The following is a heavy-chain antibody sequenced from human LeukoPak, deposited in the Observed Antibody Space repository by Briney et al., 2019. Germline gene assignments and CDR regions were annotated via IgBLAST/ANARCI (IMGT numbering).Heavy chain of an antibody. CDR1: GFTFDDYA. CDR2: ISWNSGSI. D-gene: IGHD5-18*01. CDR3: ARSWRHSYGYWFDY. V-gene: IGHV3-9*03. J-gene: IGHJ4*02. Sequence: GGSLRLSCAASGFTFDDYAMHWVRQAPGKGLEWVSGISWNSGSIGYADSVKGRFTISRDNAKNSLYLQMNSLRAEDMALYYCARSWRHSYGYWFDYWGQGTLVTVSS.